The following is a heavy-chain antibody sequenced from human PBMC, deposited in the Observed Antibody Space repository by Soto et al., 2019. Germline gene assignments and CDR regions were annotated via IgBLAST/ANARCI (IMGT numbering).Heavy chain of an antibody. V-gene: IGHV1-69*01. J-gene: IGHJ4*02. D-gene: IGHD2-15*01. CDR2: IIPIFGTA. Sequence: QVQLVQSGAEVKKPGSSVKVSCKASGGTFSSYAISWVRQAPGQGLEWMGGIIPIFGTANYAQKFQGRVTITADGSKHIAYMELSSLRTEIKAAYYCARHRRYCSGGSCYTGGFDHWGQGTLVSVSS. CDR3: ARHRRYCSGGSCYTGGFDH. CDR1: GGTFSSYA.